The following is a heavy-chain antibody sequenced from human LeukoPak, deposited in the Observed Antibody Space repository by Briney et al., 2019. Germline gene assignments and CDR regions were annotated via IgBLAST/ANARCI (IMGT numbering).Heavy chain of an antibody. J-gene: IGHJ4*02. CDR1: GGSISSYY. D-gene: IGHD1-26*01. Sequence: KASETLSLTCTVSGGSISSYYWSWIRQPAGKGLEWIGRIYTSGSTNYNPSPNSRVTISVDKSKNQFSLKLSSVTAADTAVYYCARAGGGGSYSGSYYFDYWGQGTLVTVSS. V-gene: IGHV4-4*07. CDR2: IYTSGST. CDR3: ARAGGGGSYSGSYYFDY.